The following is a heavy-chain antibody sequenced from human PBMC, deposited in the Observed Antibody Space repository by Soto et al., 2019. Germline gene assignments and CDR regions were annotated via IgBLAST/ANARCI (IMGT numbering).Heavy chain of an antibody. V-gene: IGHV4-30-2*01. D-gene: IGHD2-15*01. CDR2: IYHSGST. Sequence: PSETLSLTCAVSGGSISSGGYSWSWIRQPPGKGLEWIGYIYHSGSTYYNPSLKSRVTISVDRSKNQFSLKLSSVTAADTAVYYCGRARLSTPFDYWGQGTLVTVSS. J-gene: IGHJ4*02. CDR1: GGSISSGGYS. CDR3: GRARLSTPFDY.